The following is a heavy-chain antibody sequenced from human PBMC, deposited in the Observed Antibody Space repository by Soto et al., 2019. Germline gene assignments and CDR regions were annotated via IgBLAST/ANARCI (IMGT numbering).Heavy chain of an antibody. CDR1: AYSSTPCG. J-gene: IGHJ1*01. CDR2: IDPSDSYT. D-gene: IGHD2-15*01. Sequence: PGESLKICWNGSAYSSTPCGHLVVRLLPGKGLEWMGRIDPSDSYTNYSPSFQGHVTISADKSISTAYLQWSSLKASDTAMYYCASHRCNGSGYYHNWSSPWGQGTLVPVSS. V-gene: IGHV5-10-1*01. CDR3: ASHRCNGSGYYHNWSSP.